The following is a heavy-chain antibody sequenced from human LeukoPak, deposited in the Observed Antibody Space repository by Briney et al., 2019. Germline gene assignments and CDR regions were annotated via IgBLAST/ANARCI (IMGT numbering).Heavy chain of an antibody. V-gene: IGHV3-48*04. CDR1: GFTFSSYS. CDR2: ISSSGNSR. Sequence: PGGSLRLSCAASGFTFSSYSMNWVRQAPGKGLEWVSYISSSGNSREYADSVKGRFTISRDNAKNSLYLQMNSLRAEDTAVYYCAGYCSGGSCYPPRYYYYYMDVWGKGTTVTVSS. CDR3: AGYCSGGSCYPPRYYYYYMDV. J-gene: IGHJ6*03. D-gene: IGHD2-15*01.